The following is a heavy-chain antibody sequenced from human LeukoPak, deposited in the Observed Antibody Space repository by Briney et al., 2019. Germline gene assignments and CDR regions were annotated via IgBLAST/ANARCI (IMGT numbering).Heavy chain of an antibody. CDR1: GLTFSSYA. Sequence: GGSLSLSCAASGLTFSSYAMSWVRQAPGKGLEWVSAISGSGGSTYYADSVKGRFTISRDNSKNTLYLQMNSLRAEDTAVYYCAKGHRTYYYDSSGYYPDYWGQGTLVTVSS. J-gene: IGHJ4*02. CDR3: AKGHRTYYYDSSGYYPDY. CDR2: ISGSGGST. D-gene: IGHD3-22*01. V-gene: IGHV3-23*01.